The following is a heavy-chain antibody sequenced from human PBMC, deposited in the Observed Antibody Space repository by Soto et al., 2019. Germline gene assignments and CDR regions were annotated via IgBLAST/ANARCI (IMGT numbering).Heavy chain of an antibody. CDR1: GGSISSSSYY. CDR3: ARYKGQVAGYDFWSGYQRYNWFDP. Sequence: KPSETLSLTCTVSGGSISSSSYYWGWIRQPPGKGLERIGSIYYSGSTYYNPSLKSRVTISVDTSKNQFSLKLSSVTAADTAVYYCARYKGQVAGYDFWSGYQRYNWFDPWGHGTLVTVSS. J-gene: IGHJ5*02. V-gene: IGHV4-39*01. D-gene: IGHD3-3*01. CDR2: IYYSGST.